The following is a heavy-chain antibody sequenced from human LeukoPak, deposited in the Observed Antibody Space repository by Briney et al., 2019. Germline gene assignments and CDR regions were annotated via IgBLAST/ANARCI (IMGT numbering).Heavy chain of an antibody. CDR1: GFTFSSHA. CDR3: AKDRIDSGSYYYIDC. Sequence: GGSLRLSCAASGFTFSSHAMNWVRQAPGKGLEWVSGMSGSGANTYYADSVKGRFIISRDNSKNTLYLQMNSLRAEDTAIYYCAKDRIDSGSYYYIDCWGQGTLVTVS. D-gene: IGHD3-10*01. J-gene: IGHJ4*02. CDR2: MSGSGANT. V-gene: IGHV3-23*01.